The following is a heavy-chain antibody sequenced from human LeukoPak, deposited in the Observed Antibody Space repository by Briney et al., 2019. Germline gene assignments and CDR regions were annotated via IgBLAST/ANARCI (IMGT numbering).Heavy chain of an antibody. CDR3: ARPVRYFDWPTRGGYMDV. Sequence: IRQPPRKGQEWIGSIYDSGSTYYNQSLKSRVTISVATSKHQFSLNLCSVTASAPAVYYCARPVRYFDWPTRGGYMDVWGNGTTV. CDR2: IYDSGST. V-gene: IGHV4-39*01. J-gene: IGHJ6*03. D-gene: IGHD3-9*01.